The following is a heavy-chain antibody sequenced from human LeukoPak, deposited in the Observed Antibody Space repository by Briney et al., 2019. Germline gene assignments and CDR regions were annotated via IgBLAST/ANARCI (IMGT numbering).Heavy chain of an antibody. J-gene: IGHJ6*02. CDR3: AREPYGNYGMDV. CDR1: GFTSSSYS. D-gene: IGHD4-17*01. Sequence: GGSLRLSCVASGFTSSSYSMNWVRQAPGKGLEYVSSLISTGRYIYYADSLKGRFTISRDNAKNSLYLQMNSLRAEDTAVYYCAREPYGNYGMDVWGQGTTVTVSS. V-gene: IGHV3-21*06. CDR2: LISTGRYI.